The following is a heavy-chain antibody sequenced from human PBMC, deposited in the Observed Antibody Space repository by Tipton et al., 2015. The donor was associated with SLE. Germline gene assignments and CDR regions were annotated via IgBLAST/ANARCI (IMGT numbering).Heavy chain of an antibody. V-gene: IGHV1-69*01. D-gene: IGHD5-12*01. J-gene: IGHJ4*02. CDR2: IIPIFGSA. Sequence: QSGPEVKKPGSSVKVSCKASGGTFTSSYALSWVRQAPGQGLEWMGGIIPIFGSANYAQKFQGRVTITADASTSTAYMEVSSLRPGDTAVYFCARAPSIVVTISHLYYFDSWGQGTLVTVSS. CDR1: GGTFTSSYA. CDR3: ARAPSIVVTISHLYYFDS.